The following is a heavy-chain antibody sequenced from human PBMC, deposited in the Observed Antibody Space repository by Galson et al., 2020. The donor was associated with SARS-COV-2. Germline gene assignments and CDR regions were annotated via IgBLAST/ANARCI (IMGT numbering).Heavy chain of an antibody. D-gene: IGHD1-26*01. V-gene: IGHV3-7*01. Sequence: GGSLRLSCAASGFTFSNYWMTWVRQVPGKGLEWVANINQDGSEKKCVDSVKGRFTISRDNAKNSLFLQLNSLRDDDTAVYYCGTERGGAIGASTICDWGQGTLVTVSS. CDR1: GFTFSNYW. CDR2: INQDGSEK. CDR3: GTERGGAIGASTICD. J-gene: IGHJ4*02.